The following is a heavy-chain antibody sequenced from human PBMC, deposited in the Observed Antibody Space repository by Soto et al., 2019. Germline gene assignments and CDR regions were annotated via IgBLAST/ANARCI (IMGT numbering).Heavy chain of an antibody. Sequence: EVQLVESGGGLVQPGGSLRLSCSASGFTFSSYAMHWVRQAPGKGLEYVSAISSNGGSTYYADSVKGRFTISRDNSKNTLYLQMSSLRAEDTAVYYCVGPLDGSGSYYTRRYYYYYGMDVWGQGTTVTVSS. J-gene: IGHJ6*02. D-gene: IGHD3-10*01. CDR3: VGPLDGSGSYYTRRYYYYYGMDV. CDR2: ISSNGGST. V-gene: IGHV3-64D*06. CDR1: GFTFSSYA.